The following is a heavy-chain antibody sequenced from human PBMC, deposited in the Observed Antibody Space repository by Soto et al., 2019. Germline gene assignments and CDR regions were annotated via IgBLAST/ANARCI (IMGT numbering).Heavy chain of an antibody. J-gene: IGHJ6*02. CDR2: ISSSSSYI. CDR3: ARALADLAGYGDYVGYYYYYGMDV. CDR1: GFTFSSYS. Sequence: GSLRLSCAASGFTFSSYSMNWVRQAPGKGLEWVSSISSSSSYIYYADSVKGRFTISRDNAKNSLYLQMNSLRAEDTAVYYCARALADLAGYGDYVGYYYYYGMDVWGQGTTVTVS. D-gene: IGHD4-17*01. V-gene: IGHV3-21*01.